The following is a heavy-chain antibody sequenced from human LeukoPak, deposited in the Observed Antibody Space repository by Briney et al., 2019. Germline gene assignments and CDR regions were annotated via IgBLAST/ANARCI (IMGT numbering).Heavy chain of an antibody. Sequence: PGGSLRLSCAASGFTFSSYNMNWVRQAPGKGLEWVSSITSGSSYIYYADSVKGRFTISRDNAKNSLYLQMNSLRAEDTAVYYCARRAGGYSHPYDYWGQGILVTVSS. CDR2: ITSGSSYI. D-gene: IGHD4-23*01. J-gene: IGHJ4*02. CDR1: GFTFSSYN. V-gene: IGHV3-21*01. CDR3: ARRAGGYSHPYDY.